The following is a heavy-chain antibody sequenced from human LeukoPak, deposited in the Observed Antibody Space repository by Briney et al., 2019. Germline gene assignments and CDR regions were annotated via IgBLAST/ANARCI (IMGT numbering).Heavy chain of an antibody. CDR1: GFTFSSYS. V-gene: IGHV7-4-1*02. J-gene: IGHJ3*02. CDR2: ISTNVGNT. Sequence: GGSLRLSCAASGFTFSSYSMNWVRQAPGKGLEWMGWISTNVGNTAYAQGFTGRFVFSFDMSVSTAYLQINRLEGEDTAVYYCAREGEGDVFDIWGQGTMVTVSS. D-gene: IGHD1-26*01. CDR3: AREGEGDVFDI.